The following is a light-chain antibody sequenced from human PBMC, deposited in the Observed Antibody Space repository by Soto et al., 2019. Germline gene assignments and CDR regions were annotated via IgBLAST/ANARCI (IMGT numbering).Light chain of an antibody. CDR3: ETWDSNTYV. J-gene: IGLJ1*01. V-gene: IGLV4-60*02. Sequence: QSVLTQSSSASASLGSSVSLTCTLSSGHSSYIIAWHQQQPGKAPRYLMKLEGSGSYNKGSGVPDRFSGSSSGVDRYLTISNLQFEDEADYYCETWDSNTYVFGTGTKLTVL. CDR1: SGHSSYI. CDR2: LEGSGSY.